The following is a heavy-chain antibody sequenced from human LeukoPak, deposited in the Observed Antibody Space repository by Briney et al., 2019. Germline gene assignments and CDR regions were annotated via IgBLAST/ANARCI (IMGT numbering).Heavy chain of an antibody. D-gene: IGHD2-2*01. CDR1: GYTFTSYG. CDR3: ASRSIIVPAAMPEYQGDY. V-gene: IGHV1-18*01. J-gene: IGHJ4*02. Sequence: ASVKASCKASGYTFTSYGISWVRQAPGQGLEWMGWISAYNGNTNYAQKLQGRVTITADKSTSTAYMELSSLRSEDTAVYYCASRSIIVPAAMPEYQGDYWGQGTLVTVSS. CDR2: ISAYNGNT.